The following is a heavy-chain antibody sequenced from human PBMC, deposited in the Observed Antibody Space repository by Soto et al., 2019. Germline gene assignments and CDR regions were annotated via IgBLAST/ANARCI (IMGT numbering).Heavy chain of an antibody. CDR1: GYTFTSYA. CDR3: ARNLMDYHILTGYYMAYYLDY. Sequence: ASVKVSCKASGYTFTSYAMHWVRQAPGQRLEWMGWINAGNGNTKFSQKFQGRVTITRDTSASTAYMELSSLRSEDTAVYYCARNLMDYHILTGYYMAYYLDYWGQGTLVTVSS. J-gene: IGHJ4*02. CDR2: INAGNGNT. D-gene: IGHD3-9*01. V-gene: IGHV1-3*01.